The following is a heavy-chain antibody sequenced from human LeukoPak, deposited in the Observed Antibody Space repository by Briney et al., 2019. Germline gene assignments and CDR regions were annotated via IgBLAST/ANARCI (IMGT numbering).Heavy chain of an antibody. J-gene: IGHJ4*02. CDR1: GGTFSNHA. CDR3: ARPRSSNWDVFDY. D-gene: IGHD2-2*01. V-gene: IGHV1-69*06. CDR2: IIPLSGTT. Sequence: ASVKVSCKASGGTFSNHAINWVRQAPGQGLEWMGSIIPLSGTTNYAQEFQGRVTVSADMSLSTAYMDLSSLRSDDTAVYYCARPRSSNWDVFDYWGQGTLVTVSS.